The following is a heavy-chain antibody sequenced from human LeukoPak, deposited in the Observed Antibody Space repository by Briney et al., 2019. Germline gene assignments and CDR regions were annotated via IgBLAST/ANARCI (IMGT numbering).Heavy chain of an antibody. CDR3: ARSQVAATHYYYYGMDV. CDR1: GGTFSSYA. J-gene: IGHJ6*04. CDR2: IIPIFGTA. D-gene: IGHD2-15*01. V-gene: IGHV1-69*13. Sequence: SVTVSFKASGGTFSSYAISWVRQAPGQGLEWMGGIIPIFGTANYAQKFQGRVTITADESTSTAYMELSSLRSEDTAVYYCARSQVAATHYYYYGMDVWGKGTTVTVSS.